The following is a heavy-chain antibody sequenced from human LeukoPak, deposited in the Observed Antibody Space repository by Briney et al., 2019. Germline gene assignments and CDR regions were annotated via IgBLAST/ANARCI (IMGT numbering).Heavy chain of an antibody. CDR1: GGSISSYY. J-gene: IGHJ5*02. CDR2: IYTSGST. CDR3: ARGPDYGDFLNWFDP. V-gene: IGHV4-4*07. D-gene: IGHD4-17*01. Sequence: SETLSLTCTVSGGSISSYYWSWIRQPAGKGLEWIGRIYTSGSTNYNPSLKSRVTMSVDTSKNQFSLKLSSVTAADTAVYYCARGPDYGDFLNWFDPWGQGTLVTVSS.